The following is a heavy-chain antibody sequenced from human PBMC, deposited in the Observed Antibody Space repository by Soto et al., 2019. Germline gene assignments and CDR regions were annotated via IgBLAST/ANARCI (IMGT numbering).Heavy chain of an antibody. Sequence: SETLSLTCFVSGGSISSGGYYWSWIRQHPGRGLEWIGYIYYSGSTYYNPSLKSRVTISLDTSKNQFSLKLSSVTAADTAVYYCARGRAGFFWSGLSDNWFDPWGKGTLVTVSS. CDR1: GGSISSGGYY. CDR2: IYYSGST. V-gene: IGHV4-31*03. CDR3: ARGRAGFFWSGLSDNWFDP. D-gene: IGHD3-3*01. J-gene: IGHJ5*02.